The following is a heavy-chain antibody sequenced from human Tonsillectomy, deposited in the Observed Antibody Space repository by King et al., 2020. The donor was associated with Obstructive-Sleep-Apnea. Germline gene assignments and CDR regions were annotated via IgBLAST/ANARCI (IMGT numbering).Heavy chain of an antibody. CDR2: ISGSGGNT. D-gene: IGHD3-3*01. J-gene: IGHJ6*02. CDR3: AKEERITIFGVAPYGMDV. CDR1: GFTFSSFA. V-gene: IGHV3-23*04. Sequence: VQLVESGGGLVPPGGSLRLSCAASGFTFSSFAMCWVRQAPGKGLEWVSGISGSGGNTYYEDSVKGRFTLSRDNSKNTLYLQMNSLRAEDTAVYYCAKEERITIFGVAPYGMDVWGQGTTVTVSS.